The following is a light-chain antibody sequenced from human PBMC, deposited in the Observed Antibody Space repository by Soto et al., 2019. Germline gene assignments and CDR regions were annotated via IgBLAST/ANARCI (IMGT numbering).Light chain of an antibody. CDR1: QSISSW. J-gene: IGKJ1*01. CDR2: TAS. CDR3: QQYNSYSWT. V-gene: IGKV1-5*03. Sequence: IQMSQSPSSLSARVGDRVTITCRASQSISSWLAWYQQKPGKAPKLLMYTASSLESGVPSRFSGSGSGTEFTLTISSLQPDDFATYYCQQYNSYSWTFGQGTNVAIK.